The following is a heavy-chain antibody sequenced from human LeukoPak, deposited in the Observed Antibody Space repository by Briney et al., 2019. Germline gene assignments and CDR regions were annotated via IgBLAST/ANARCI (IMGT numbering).Heavy chain of an antibody. CDR1: GVSVSSSHY. CDR2: IYYGGST. V-gene: IGHV4-39*07. D-gene: IGHD3-22*01. J-gene: IGHJ3*01. CDR3: AKSTYYYDTFVNAFDF. Sequence: SETLSLTCTVSGVSVSSSHYWGWIRQPPGKGLEWIGSIYYGGSTYYNASLRSRVTTSVDTSKNQFSLKLSSVTAADTAVYYCAKSTYYYDTFVNAFDFWGQGTVVTVSS.